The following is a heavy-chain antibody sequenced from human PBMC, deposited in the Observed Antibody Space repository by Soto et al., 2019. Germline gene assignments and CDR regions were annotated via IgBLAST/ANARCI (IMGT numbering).Heavy chain of an antibody. V-gene: IGHV3-30*18. D-gene: IGHD6-6*01. CDR1: GFTFSSYG. CDR2: ITYDGSNK. J-gene: IGHJ6*04. CDR3: AKDRSQYSSSSRDV. Sequence: QVQLVESGGGVVQPGRSLRLSCAASGFTFSSYGMHWVRQAPGKGLEWVAVITYDGSNKYYADSVKGRFTISRDNSKNTLYLQMNSLRAEDTAVYYCAKDRSQYSSSSRDVWGKGTTVTVSS.